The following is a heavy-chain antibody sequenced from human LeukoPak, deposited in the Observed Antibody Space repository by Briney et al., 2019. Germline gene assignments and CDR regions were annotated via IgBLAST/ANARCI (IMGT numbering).Heavy chain of an antibody. CDR2: IHYSGST. D-gene: IGHD5-24*01. V-gene: IGHV4-39*07. CDR3: ARDRAGWQGFDY. Sequence: SSETLSLTYTVSGGSISSSSYYWGWIRQPPGKGLEWIGSIHYSGSTNYNPSLKSRVTISVDTSKNQFSLRLNSVTAADTAVYYCARDRAGWQGFDYWGQGTLVTVSP. J-gene: IGHJ4*02. CDR1: GGSISSSSYY.